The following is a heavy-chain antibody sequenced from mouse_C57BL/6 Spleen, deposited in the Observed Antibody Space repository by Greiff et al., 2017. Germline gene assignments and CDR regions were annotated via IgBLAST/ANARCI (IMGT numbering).Heavy chain of an antibody. CDR1: GYSITSGYY. D-gene: IGHD1-1*01. J-gene: IGHJ1*03. Sequence: VQLQQSGPGLVKPSQSLSLTCSVTGYSITSGYYWNWIRQFPGNKLEWMGYISYDGSNNYNPSLKNRISITRDTSKNQFFLKLNSVTTEDTATYYCARGPITTVVDSYWDFDVWGTGTTVTVSS. CDR3: ARGPITTVVDSYWDFDV. CDR2: ISYDGSN. V-gene: IGHV3-6*01.